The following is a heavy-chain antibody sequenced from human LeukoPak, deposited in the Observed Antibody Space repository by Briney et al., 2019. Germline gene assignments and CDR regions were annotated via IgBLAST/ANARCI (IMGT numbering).Heavy chain of an antibody. CDR1: GFTFSGYP. D-gene: IGHD6-19*01. V-gene: IGHV3-30-3*01. Sequence: PGGSLRLSCAASGFTFSGYPIHWVRQAPGKGLEWVAVISYDGSNKYYADSVKGRFTISRDNSKNTLYLQMNSLRAEDTAVYYCARVEAVADYYFDYWGQGTLVTVSS. CDR3: ARVEAVADYYFDY. CDR2: ISYDGSNK. J-gene: IGHJ4*02.